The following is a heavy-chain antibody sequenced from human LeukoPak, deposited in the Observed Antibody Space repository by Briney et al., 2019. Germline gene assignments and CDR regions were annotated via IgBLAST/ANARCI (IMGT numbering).Heavy chain of an antibody. V-gene: IGHV3-23*01. D-gene: IGHD5-18*01. J-gene: IGHJ6*03. CDR1: GFTFTNYA. CDR2: IGGSAGRT. CDR3: CRHSFRTAANFFHYYMEV. Sequence: GGSLRLSCTASGFTFTNYAMGWVRQAPGKGLEWVSSIGGSAGRTFYADSVKGRFTISRDKSKNTLYLQMNSLRAEDTAMYYCCRHSFRTAANFFHYYMEVWGKGTTVTVSS.